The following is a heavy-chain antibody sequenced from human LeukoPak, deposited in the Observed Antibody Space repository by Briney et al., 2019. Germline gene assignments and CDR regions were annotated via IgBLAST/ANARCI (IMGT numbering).Heavy chain of an antibody. CDR2: IYYTGNT. CDR1: GDSITSGSYY. J-gene: IGHJ4*02. CDR3: ARVFEYGDLYAFDY. D-gene: IGHD4-17*01. V-gene: IGHV4-39*07. Sequence: SETLSLTCTVSGDSITSGSYYWGWIRQPPGRGLEWIGSIYYTGNTYYNPSLKSRVTISVDTSKNQFSLKLSSVTAADTAVYYCARVFEYGDLYAFDYWGQGTLVTVSS.